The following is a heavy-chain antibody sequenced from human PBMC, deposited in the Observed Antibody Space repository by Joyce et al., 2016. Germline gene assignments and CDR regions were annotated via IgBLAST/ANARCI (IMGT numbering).Heavy chain of an antibody. CDR1: GIIFSSKE. CDR3: TTPSCAN. Sequence: EVHLVESGGGLVQPGGSLRLSCAASGIIFSSKEMNWVRQAPGKGLEWSSSMNSDDSSIHYADSVRGRFTISRDNARNSLYLEMNYLRVEDTAIYYCTTPSCANWGQGSLVTVSS. CDR2: MNSDDSSI. V-gene: IGHV3-48*03. D-gene: IGHD2-2*01. J-gene: IGHJ4*02.